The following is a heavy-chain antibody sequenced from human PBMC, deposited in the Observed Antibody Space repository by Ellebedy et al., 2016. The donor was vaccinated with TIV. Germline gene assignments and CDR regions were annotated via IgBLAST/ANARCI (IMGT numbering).Heavy chain of an antibody. V-gene: IGHV3-30*04. CDR2: ISSDGREK. CDR3: AKDSPPLHSNKWGTASDI. J-gene: IGHJ3*02. D-gene: IGHD3-16*01. CDR1: GFTFSGYA. Sequence: PGGSLRLSCAASGFTFSGYAIYWVRQAPGKGLEWVAAISSDGREKYYADSVTGRFTISRDNSKNTLYLQMDSLTREDTALYYCAKDSPPLHSNKWGTASDIWGQGTMVIVSS.